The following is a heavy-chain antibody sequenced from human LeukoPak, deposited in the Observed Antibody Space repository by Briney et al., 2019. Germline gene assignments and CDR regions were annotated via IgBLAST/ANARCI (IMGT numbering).Heavy chain of an antibody. CDR2: IYYRGST. D-gene: IGHD6-19*01. Sequence: SETLSLTCSVSGGSVTSDNWSWVRQSPGKGLEWIGDIYYRGSTNYNPSLKSRATISVDTSKNQISLKLRSVTAADTAVYYCARDVYSSGWSESGKFPYYQYNGMDVWGQGTTVIVSS. CDR1: GGSVTSDN. CDR3: ARDVYSSGWSESGKFPYYQYNGMDV. V-gene: IGHV4-59*02. J-gene: IGHJ6*02.